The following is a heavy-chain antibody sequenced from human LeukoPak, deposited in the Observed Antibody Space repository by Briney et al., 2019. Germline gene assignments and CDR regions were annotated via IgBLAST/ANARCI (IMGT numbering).Heavy chain of an antibody. CDR2: ISAYNGNT. V-gene: IGHV1-18*01. Sequence: ASVKVSCKASGYTFTSYGISWVRQAPGQGLEWMGWISAYNGNTNYAQKLQGRVTMTTDTSTSAAYMELRSLRSDDTAVYYCARFEDGDPYWYFDLWGRGTLITVSS. CDR1: GYTFTSYG. D-gene: IGHD4-17*01. J-gene: IGHJ2*01. CDR3: ARFEDGDPYWYFDL.